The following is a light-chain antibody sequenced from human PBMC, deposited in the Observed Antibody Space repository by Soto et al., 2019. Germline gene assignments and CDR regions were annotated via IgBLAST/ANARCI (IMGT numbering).Light chain of an antibody. CDR1: SSGVGGYNY. CDR3: SSYTSSSTRV. J-gene: IGLJ1*01. Sequence: QSVLTQPAPVSGSPGQSITISCTGTSSGVGGYNYVSWYQQHPGKAPKLMIYDVSNRPSGVSNRFSGSKSGTTASLTISGLQAEDEADYYCSSYTSSSTRVFGTGTKLTVL. V-gene: IGLV2-14*01. CDR2: DVS.